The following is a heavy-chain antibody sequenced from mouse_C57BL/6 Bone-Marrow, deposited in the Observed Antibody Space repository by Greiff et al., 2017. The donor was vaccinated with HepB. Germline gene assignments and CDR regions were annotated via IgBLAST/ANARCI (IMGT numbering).Heavy chain of an antibody. CDR1: GYAFSSYW. D-gene: IGHD1-1*01. Sequence: VQVVESGAELVKPGASVKISCKASGYAFSSYWMNWVKQRPGKGLEWIGQIYPGDGDTNYNGKFKGKATLTADKSSSTAYMQLSSLTSEDSAVYFCAREIVVYYGSSPLAMDYWGQGTSVTVSS. J-gene: IGHJ4*01. CDR2: IYPGDGDT. CDR3: AREIVVYYGSSPLAMDY. V-gene: IGHV1-80*01.